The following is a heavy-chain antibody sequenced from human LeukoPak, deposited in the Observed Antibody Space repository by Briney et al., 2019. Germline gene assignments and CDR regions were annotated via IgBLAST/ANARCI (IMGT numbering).Heavy chain of an antibody. CDR2: IYYSGST. CDR1: GDSINSYS. CDR3: ARPGSSWSFDL. Sequence: SETLSLTCTVSGDSINSYSWSWIRQPPGNGLEWIGYIYYSGSTNYNPSLKSRVTISVDTSKNQFFLNLTSVTAADTAVYYCARPGSSWSFDLWGRGTLVTVSP. D-gene: IGHD3-10*01. V-gene: IGHV4-59*01. J-gene: IGHJ2*01.